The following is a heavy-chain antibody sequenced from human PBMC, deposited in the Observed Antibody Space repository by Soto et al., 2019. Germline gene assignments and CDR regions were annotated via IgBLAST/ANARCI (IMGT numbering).Heavy chain of an antibody. CDR3: ARGKEWDTLLVHGTFDL. CDR1: GGSISSDYSY. Sequence: SETLSLTCAVCGGSISSDYSYWSWIRQSPGKGLEWIGYIYFTGSTFYNPSLRSRISISIDTSKNQFSLNLTSVTAADTAVYYCARGKEWDTLLVHGTFDLCGHGTLVAFSS. D-gene: IGHD2-21*01. CDR2: IYFTGST. V-gene: IGHV4-30-4*01. J-gene: IGHJ4*03.